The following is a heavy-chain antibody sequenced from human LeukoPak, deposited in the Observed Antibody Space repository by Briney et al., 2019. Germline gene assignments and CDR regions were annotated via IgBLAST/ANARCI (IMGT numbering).Heavy chain of an antibody. CDR2: IKQDGSEK. Sequence: PGGSLRLSCAASGFTFSSYWMSWVRQAPGKGLEWVASIKQDGSEKYYVDSVKGRFTISRDNAKNSLYLQMNSLRAEDTAVYYCARDHYYGSGSYYYREYYYYGMDVWGQGTTVTVSS. CDR1: GFTFSSYW. CDR3: ARDHYYGSGSYYYREYYYYGMDV. V-gene: IGHV3-7*01. D-gene: IGHD3-10*01. J-gene: IGHJ6*02.